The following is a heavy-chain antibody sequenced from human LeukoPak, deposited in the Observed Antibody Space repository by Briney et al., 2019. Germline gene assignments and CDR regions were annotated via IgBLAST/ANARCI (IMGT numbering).Heavy chain of an antibody. D-gene: IGHD2-2*01. J-gene: IGHJ4*02. Sequence: GGSLRLSCAASGFTFSSYWMHWVRQAPGKGLVWVSRISPDGSDTSYADSVKGRFTTSRDNAKNTVFLQMNSLRAEDTALYYCGKTSTSCCDYWGQGTLVTVSS. V-gene: IGHV3-74*01. CDR2: ISPDGSDT. CDR1: GFTFSSYW. CDR3: GKTSTSCCDY.